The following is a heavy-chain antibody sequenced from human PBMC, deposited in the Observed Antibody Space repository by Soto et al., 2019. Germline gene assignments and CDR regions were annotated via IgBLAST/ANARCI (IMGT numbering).Heavy chain of an antibody. CDR3: ATTPVAVAGTVDYFDY. V-gene: IGHV4-31*03. Sequence: SETLSLTCTVSGGSISSGGYYWSWIRQHPGKGLEWIGYIYYSGSTYYNPSLKSRVTISVDTSKNQFSLKLSSVTAADTAVYYCATTPVAVAGTVDYFDYWGQGTLVTVSS. CDR1: GGSISSGGYY. J-gene: IGHJ4*02. D-gene: IGHD6-19*01. CDR2: IYYSGST.